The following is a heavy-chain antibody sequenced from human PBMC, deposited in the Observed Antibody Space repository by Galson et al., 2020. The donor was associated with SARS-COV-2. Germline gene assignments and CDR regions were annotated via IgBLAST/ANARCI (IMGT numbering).Heavy chain of an antibody. CDR1: GFTFSSYT. D-gene: IGHD1-26*01. Sequence: GGSLRLSCAASGFTFSSYTMNWVRLAPGKGLEWVSYINSRSSTIYYADSVKGRFTMSRDNAKNSLYLQMNSLRAEDTAVYYCARGNGIGGADYPLFDYWGQGTLVTVSS. J-gene: IGHJ4*02. V-gene: IGHV3-48*04. CDR3: ARGNGIGGADYPLFDY. CDR2: INSRSSTI.